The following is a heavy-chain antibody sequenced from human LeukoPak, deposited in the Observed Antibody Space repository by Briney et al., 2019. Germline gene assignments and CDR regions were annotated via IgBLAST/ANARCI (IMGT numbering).Heavy chain of an antibody. Sequence: GGSLRLSCAASGFTLSRYSMNWVRQAPGKGLEWVSSISTSSSYIYYADSVKGRFTISRDNAKNSLYLQMNSLRAEDTAVYYCARVDRIAAAGMGAGFDYWGQGTLVTVSS. CDR3: ARVDRIAAAGMGAGFDY. CDR1: GFTLSRYS. CDR2: ISTSSSYI. J-gene: IGHJ4*02. D-gene: IGHD6-13*01. V-gene: IGHV3-21*01.